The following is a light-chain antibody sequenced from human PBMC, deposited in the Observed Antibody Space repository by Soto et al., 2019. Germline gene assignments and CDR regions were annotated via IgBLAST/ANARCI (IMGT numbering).Light chain of an antibody. CDR2: GAS. V-gene: IGKV3D-15*01. CDR3: QQYNNWPL. CDR1: QSASSSY. Sequence: EIVLTQSPGTLSLSPGERATLSCRASQSASSSYLAWYQQKPGQAPRLLIYGASTRATGIPARFSGSGSGTEFTLTISSLQSEDFAVYYCQQYNNWPLFGQGTKVDIK. J-gene: IGKJ1*01.